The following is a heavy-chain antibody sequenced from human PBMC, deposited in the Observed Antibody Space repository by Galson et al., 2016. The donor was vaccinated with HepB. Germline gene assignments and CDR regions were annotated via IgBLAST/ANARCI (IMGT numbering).Heavy chain of an antibody. J-gene: IGHJ4*02. Sequence: SLRLSCAASRFAFTNYSMHWVRQAPGKGLEWVSYISIRSTYKYYVDSVKGRFTISRDNAKNSLSLQMNSLRAEDTAVYYCARLKGDDDYGYYYFDYWGQGTLVTVSS. V-gene: IGHV3-21*01. CDR3: ARLKGDDDYGYYYFDY. CDR1: RFAFTNYS. CDR2: ISIRSTYK. D-gene: IGHD4-17*01.